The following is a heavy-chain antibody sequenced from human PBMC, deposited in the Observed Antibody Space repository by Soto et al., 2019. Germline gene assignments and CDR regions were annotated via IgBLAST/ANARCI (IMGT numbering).Heavy chain of an antibody. V-gene: IGHV3-53*04. CDR2: IYSGGST. J-gene: IGHJ5*02. D-gene: IGHD3-22*01. Sequence: EVQLVESGGGLVQPGGSLRLSCAASGFTVSSNYMSWVRQAPGKGLEWVSVIYSGGSTYYADSVKGRFTISRHNSKNTLYPQMNSLRAEDTAVYYCARDLYYYDSSGTTWGQGTLVTVSS. CDR3: ARDLYYYDSSGTT. CDR1: GFTVSSNY.